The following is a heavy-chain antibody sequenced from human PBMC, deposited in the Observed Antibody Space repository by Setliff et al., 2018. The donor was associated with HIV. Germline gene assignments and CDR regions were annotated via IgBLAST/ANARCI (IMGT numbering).Heavy chain of an antibody. CDR1: GGSISSYY. D-gene: IGHD1-7*01. CDR3: ARALGSRYNWNYRYWYFDL. CDR2: IYTTGST. Sequence: PSETLSLTCTVPGGSISSYYWSWIRQPPGKGLEWIGYIYTTGSTNYNPSLKSRVTIAVDTSKNQFSLKLSSVTAADTAVYYCARALGSRYNWNYRYWYFDLWGRGTLVTVSS. V-gene: IGHV4-4*09. J-gene: IGHJ2*01.